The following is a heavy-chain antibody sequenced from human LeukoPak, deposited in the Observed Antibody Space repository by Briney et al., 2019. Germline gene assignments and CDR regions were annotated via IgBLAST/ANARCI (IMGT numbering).Heavy chain of an antibody. D-gene: IGHD2-15*01. J-gene: IGHJ3*02. CDR2: INPNSGGA. CDR3: AREGVVAPRGGGAFDI. CDR1: GYTFTHYY. V-gene: IGHV1-2*02. Sequence: GASVKVSYKASGYTFTHYYIHWLRQAPGQGLEWMGWINPNSGGANYAQKFQGRVTMTRDTSISTAYMELSRLRSDDTAVYYCAREGVVAPRGGGAFDIWGQGTMVTVSS.